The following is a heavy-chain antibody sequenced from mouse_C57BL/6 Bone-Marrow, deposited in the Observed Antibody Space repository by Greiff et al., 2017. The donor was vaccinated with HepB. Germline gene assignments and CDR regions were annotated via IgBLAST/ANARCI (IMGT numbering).Heavy chain of an antibody. V-gene: IGHV1-61*01. CDR1: GYTFTSYW. CDR3: ARSYDGSSYWYFDV. Sequence: QVQLQQPGAELVRPGSSVKLSCKASGYTFTSYWMDWVKQRPGQGLEWIGNIYPSDSETHYNQKFKDKATLTVDKASSTAYMQLSSLTAEDSAVYYCARSYDGSSYWYFDVWGTGTTVTVAS. J-gene: IGHJ1*03. D-gene: IGHD1-1*01. CDR2: IYPSDSET.